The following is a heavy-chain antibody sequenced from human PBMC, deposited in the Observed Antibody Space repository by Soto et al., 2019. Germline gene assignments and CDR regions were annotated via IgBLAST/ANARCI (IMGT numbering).Heavy chain of an antibody. CDR2: IYHSGST. J-gene: IGHJ6*02. V-gene: IGHV4-4*02. CDR3: ARDNRREYDGMDV. Sequence: QVQLQESGPGLVKPSGTLSLTCAVSGGSISSSNWWSWVRQPPGKGLEWIGEIYHSGSTNYRPSLKSRVTITVDKSRNQFSLKPSSVTAADTAVYYCARDNRREYDGMDVWGHGTTVTVSS. D-gene: IGHD1-26*01. CDR1: GGSISSSNW.